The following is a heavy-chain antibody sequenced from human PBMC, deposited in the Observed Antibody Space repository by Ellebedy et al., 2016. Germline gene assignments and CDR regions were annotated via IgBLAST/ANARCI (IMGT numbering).Heavy chain of an antibody. Sequence: GESLKISCAASGFTFSTYWMHWVRQAPGKGLVWVSVISGDGSITRYADSVKGRFTISRDNAKNTLYLQMNSLRVEDTAVYYCAHPGASAAMHFDPWGQGTLVTVSS. CDR1: GFTFSTYW. CDR2: ISGDGSIT. J-gene: IGHJ5*02. V-gene: IGHV3-74*01. CDR3: AHPGASAAMHFDP. D-gene: IGHD2-2*01.